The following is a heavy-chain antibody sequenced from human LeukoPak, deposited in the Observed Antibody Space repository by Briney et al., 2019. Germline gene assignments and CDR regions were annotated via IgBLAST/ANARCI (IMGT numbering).Heavy chain of an antibody. Sequence: ASVKVSCKASGYTFTDYYMHWVRQAPGQGLEWMGWINPNSRGTDSAQKFQGRFSMTRDTSISTAYMGLSRLRSDDTAVYYCARRAREYSHDAFDIWGQGTMVTVSS. CDR3: ARRAREYSHDAFDI. CDR2: INPNSRGT. D-gene: IGHD5-18*01. CDR1: GYTFTDYY. V-gene: IGHV1-2*02. J-gene: IGHJ3*02.